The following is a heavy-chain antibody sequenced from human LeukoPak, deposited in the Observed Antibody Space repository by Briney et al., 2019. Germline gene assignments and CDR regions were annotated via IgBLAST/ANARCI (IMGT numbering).Heavy chain of an antibody. Sequence: SETLSLTCTASGGSISSYYWSWIRQPPGKGLEWIGYIYYSGSTNYNPSLKSRVTISVDTSKNQFSLKLSSVTAADTAVYYCARAATWFDPWGQGTLVTVSS. CDR1: GGSISSYY. CDR2: IYYSGST. CDR3: ARAATWFDP. J-gene: IGHJ5*02. V-gene: IGHV4-59*01.